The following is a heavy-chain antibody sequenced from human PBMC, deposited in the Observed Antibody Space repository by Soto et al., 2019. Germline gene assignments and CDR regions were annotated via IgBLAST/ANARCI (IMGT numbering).Heavy chain of an antibody. J-gene: IGHJ4*02. CDR2: ISGSGVGI. D-gene: IGHD3-10*01. CDR3: ARHRGAGSHTLYSVGY. Sequence: EVQLLESGGGLVQPGGSLRLSCAASGFTFRTYAMGWVRQAPGKGLEWVSTISGSGVGIYYADSVKGRFTISRDNSENTVYLQINSRRIGDTAMYDCARHRGAGSHTLYSVGYWGQGTLVSVSS. CDR1: GFTFRTYA. V-gene: IGHV3-23*01.